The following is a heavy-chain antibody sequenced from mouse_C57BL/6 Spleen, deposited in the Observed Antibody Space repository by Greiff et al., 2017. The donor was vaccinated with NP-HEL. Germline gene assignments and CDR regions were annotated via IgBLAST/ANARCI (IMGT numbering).Heavy chain of an antibody. J-gene: IGHJ4*01. V-gene: IGHV1-80*01. Sequence: QVQLQQSGAELVKPGASVKISCKASGYAFSSYWMNWVKQRPGKGLEWIGQIYPGDGDTNYNGKFKGKATLTADKSSSTAYMQLSSLTSEDSAVYFCARLRGNYYAMDYWGQGTSVTVSS. CDR2: IYPGDGDT. CDR3: ARLRGNYYAMDY. CDR1: GYAFSSYW. D-gene: IGHD2-1*01.